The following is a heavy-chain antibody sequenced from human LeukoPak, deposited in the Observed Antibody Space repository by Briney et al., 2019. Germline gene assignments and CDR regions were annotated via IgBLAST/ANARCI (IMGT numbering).Heavy chain of an antibody. CDR3: ARGAASNSSPVDY. Sequence: ASVKVSCKASGYTFTGYYMHWVRQAPGQGLEWMGWINPNSGGTNYAQKFQGRVTMTRDTSISTAYMELSRLRSDDTAVYHCARGAASNSSPVDYWGQGTLVTVSS. CDR2: INPNSGGT. V-gene: IGHV1-2*02. J-gene: IGHJ4*02. CDR1: GYTFTGYY. D-gene: IGHD6-6*01.